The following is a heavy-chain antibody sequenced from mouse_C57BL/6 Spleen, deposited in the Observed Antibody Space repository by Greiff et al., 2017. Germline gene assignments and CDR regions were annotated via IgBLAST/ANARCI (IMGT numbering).Heavy chain of an antibody. J-gene: IGHJ4*01. Sequence: VQLQQSGPVLVKPGASVKMSCKASGYTFTDYYINWVKQSHGKSLEWIGVINPYNGGTSYNQKFKGKATLTVDKSSSTAYMELNSLTSEDSAVYYCARRGYYDYDDAMDYWGQGTSVTVSS. D-gene: IGHD2-4*01. V-gene: IGHV1-19*01. CDR3: ARRGYYDYDDAMDY. CDR1: GYTFTDYY. CDR2: INPYNGGT.